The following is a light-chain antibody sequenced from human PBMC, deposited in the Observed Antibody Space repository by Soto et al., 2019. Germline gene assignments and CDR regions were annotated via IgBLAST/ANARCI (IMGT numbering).Light chain of an antibody. Sequence: ALTQPASVSGSPGQSITISCTGTSSDVGSYNLVSWYQQHPGKAPKLMIYEGSKRPSGVSNRFSGSKSGNTASLTISGLQAEDEADYYCCSYAGSRVVFGGGTKVTVL. CDR1: SSDVGSYNL. V-gene: IGLV2-23*01. J-gene: IGLJ2*01. CDR3: CSYAGSRVV. CDR2: EGS.